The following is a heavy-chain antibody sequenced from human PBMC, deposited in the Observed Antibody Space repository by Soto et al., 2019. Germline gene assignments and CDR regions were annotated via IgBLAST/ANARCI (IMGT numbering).Heavy chain of an antibody. V-gene: IGHV3-30*18. Sequence: QVQLVESGGGVVQPGRSLRLCCAASGFTFSSYGMPWVRQAPGKGLEWVAVISYDGSNKYYADSVKGRFTISRDNSKNTLYLQMNSLRAEDTAVYYCAKDYYYYGMDVWGQWTTVTVSS. J-gene: IGHJ6*02. CDR3: AKDYYYYGMDV. CDR2: ISYDGSNK. CDR1: GFTFSSYG.